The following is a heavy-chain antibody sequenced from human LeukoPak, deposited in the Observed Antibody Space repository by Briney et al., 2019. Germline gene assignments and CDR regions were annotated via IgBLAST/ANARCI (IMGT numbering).Heavy chain of an antibody. CDR3: ARGGEPNYDFWSGTS. D-gene: IGHD3-3*01. V-gene: IGHV1-69*02. Sequence: SVKVSCKASGGTFSSYTISWVRQAPGQGLEWMGRIIPILGIANYAQKFQGRVTTTADKSTSTAYMELSSLRSEDTAVYYCARGGEPNYDFWSGTSWGQGTLVTVSS. CDR1: GGTFSSYT. J-gene: IGHJ4*02. CDR2: IIPILGIA.